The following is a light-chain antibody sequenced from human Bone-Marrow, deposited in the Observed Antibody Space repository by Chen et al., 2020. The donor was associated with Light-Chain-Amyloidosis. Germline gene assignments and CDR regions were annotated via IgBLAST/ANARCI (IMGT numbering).Light chain of an antibody. V-gene: IGLV3-25*03. CDR3: QSADSSGTYEVI. CDR1: DLPTKY. J-gene: IGLJ2*01. Sequence: SYALTQPPSVSVSPGPTARITCSGDDLPTKYAYCYQQKPGQAPVLVIHRDTERHSGISERFSCSSSGTTAKLTISGVQAEDEADYHCQSADSSGTYEVIFGGGTKLTVL. CDR2: RDT.